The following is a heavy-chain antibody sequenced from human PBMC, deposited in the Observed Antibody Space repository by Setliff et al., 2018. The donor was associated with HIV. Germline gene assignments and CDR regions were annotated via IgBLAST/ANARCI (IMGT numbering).Heavy chain of an antibody. J-gene: IGHJ4*01. V-gene: IGHV1-69*13. CDR1: GGTFRNFA. D-gene: IGHD1-26*01. CDR2: IIPIFGTA. CDR3: ARAPLVGTRPYYFDS. Sequence: SVKVSCKASGGTFRNFAINWVRQAPGQGLQWVGGIIPIFGTANYAQKLQGRVTITADESTTTAYMGLSGLRCEDTAVYYCARAPLVGTRPYYFDSWGQGTLVTVSS.